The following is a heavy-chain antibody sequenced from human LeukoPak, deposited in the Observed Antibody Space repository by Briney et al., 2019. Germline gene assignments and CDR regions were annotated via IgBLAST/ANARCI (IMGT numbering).Heavy chain of an antibody. Sequence: GGSLRLFCAASGFTFSSYSMNWVRQAPGKGLEWVSYISSSSSTIYYADSVEGRFTISRDNAKNSLYLQMNSLRDEDTAVYYCASEGGSGWYWYFDLWGRGTLVTVSS. CDR2: ISSSSSTI. J-gene: IGHJ2*01. D-gene: IGHD6-19*01. CDR3: ASEGGSGWYWYFDL. V-gene: IGHV3-48*02. CDR1: GFTFSSYS.